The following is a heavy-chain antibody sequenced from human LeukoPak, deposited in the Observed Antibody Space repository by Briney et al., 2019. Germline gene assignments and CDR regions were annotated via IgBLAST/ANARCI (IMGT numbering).Heavy chain of an antibody. Sequence: MPSETLSLTCTVSGGSISSSSYYWGWIRQPPGNGLEWIGSIYYSGKTYYNPSLKSRVTISVDTSKHQFSLRLNSVTAADTAVYYCARGGIVVVPAAHDAFDIWGQGTMVTVSS. V-gene: IGHV4-39*07. CDR2: IYYSGKT. CDR3: ARGGIVVVPAAHDAFDI. CDR1: GGSISSSSYY. J-gene: IGHJ3*02. D-gene: IGHD2-2*01.